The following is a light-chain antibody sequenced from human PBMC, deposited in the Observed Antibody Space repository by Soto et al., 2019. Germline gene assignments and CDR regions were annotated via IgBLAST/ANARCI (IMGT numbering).Light chain of an antibody. V-gene: IGKV3-20*01. Sequence: EIVLTQSPGTLSLSPGERATLSCRASQSVSSSYLAWYQQKPGQAPRLLIYGASSRATGIPDRFSGSGSGTKFTLSISSLQSEDFAVYYCQQYNNWPITFGQGTRLEI. CDR2: GAS. J-gene: IGKJ5*01. CDR3: QQYNNWPIT. CDR1: QSVSSSY.